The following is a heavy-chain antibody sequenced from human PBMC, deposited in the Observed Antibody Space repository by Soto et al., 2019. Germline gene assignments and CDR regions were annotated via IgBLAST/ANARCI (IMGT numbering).Heavy chain of an antibody. J-gene: IGHJ4*02. CDR1: GFTFRTYA. CDR3: ARPVGLSTGYYFDY. V-gene: IGHV3-30*03. D-gene: IGHD1-26*01. CDR2: LSYDGSNE. Sequence: QVQLVESGGGVVQPGRSLRLSCAASGFTFRTYAMHWVRQAPGKGLEWVAVLSYDGSNEYFADSVKGRFTISRDNSKNTLYLQMSSLRAEDTAVYYCARPVGLSTGYYFDYWGQGTLVTVSS.